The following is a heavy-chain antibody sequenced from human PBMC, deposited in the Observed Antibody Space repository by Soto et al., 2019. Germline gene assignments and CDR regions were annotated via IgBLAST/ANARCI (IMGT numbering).Heavy chain of an antibody. Sequence: SETLSLTCTVSGGSITSTRFYGAWIRQPPGQGPEWIGNIDYSGNTYYKPSLRSRVAISVDTSTNQFSLWLTSVTAADTAVYYCARLRTALTNWFDPWGQGTMVTVSS. V-gene: IGHV4-39*01. J-gene: IGHJ5*02. CDR1: GGSITSTRFY. CDR3: ARLRTALTNWFDP. D-gene: IGHD2-8*01. CDR2: IDYSGNT.